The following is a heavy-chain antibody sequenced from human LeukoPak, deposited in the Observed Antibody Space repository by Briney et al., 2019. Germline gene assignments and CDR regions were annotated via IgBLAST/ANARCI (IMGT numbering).Heavy chain of an antibody. CDR1: GFSFSPYG. CDR2: IDRINYA. V-gene: IGHV3-21*01. CDR3: TRDGSAWSRDQ. Sequence: GGSLRLSCEASGFSFSPYGMTWVRQAPGKGLKWVSTIDRINYASYTDSVKGRFTVSRDNAKNALYLQMNSLRVEDTAMYYCTRDGSAWSRDQWGQGTLVTVSS. J-gene: IGHJ5*02. D-gene: IGHD6-19*01.